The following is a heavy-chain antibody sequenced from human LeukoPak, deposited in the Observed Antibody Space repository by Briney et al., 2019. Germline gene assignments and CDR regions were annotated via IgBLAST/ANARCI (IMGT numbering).Heavy chain of an antibody. CDR1: GGSIRSYY. CDR2: IYNSGST. D-gene: IGHD2-15*01. J-gene: IGHJ5*02. CDR3: ARGYCSGGFCNWFDP. Sequence: SETLSLTCTVSGGSIRSYYWSWIRQPPGKGLEWIGNIYNSGSTNYNPSLKSRVTISVDTSKNQFSLKLSSVTAADTAVYYCARGYCSGGFCNWFDPWGQGTLVTVSS. V-gene: IGHV4-59*01.